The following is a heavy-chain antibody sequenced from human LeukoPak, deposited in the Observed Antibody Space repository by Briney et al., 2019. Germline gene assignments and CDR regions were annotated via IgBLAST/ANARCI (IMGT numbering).Heavy chain of an antibody. CDR3: ARDRGVATIFSTGYNWFDP. Sequence: GASVKVSCKASGYTFTGYYMHWVRQAPGQGLEWMGWINPNSGGTNYAQKFQGWVTMTRDTSISTAYMELSRLRSDDTAVYYCARDRGVATIFSTGYNWFDPWGQGTLVTVSS. CDR2: INPNSGGT. J-gene: IGHJ5*02. D-gene: IGHD5-12*01. CDR1: GYTFTGYY. V-gene: IGHV1-2*04.